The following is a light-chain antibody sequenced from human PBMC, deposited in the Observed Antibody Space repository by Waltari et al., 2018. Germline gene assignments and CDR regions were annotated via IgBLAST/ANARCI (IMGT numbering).Light chain of an antibody. Sequence: EIVLTQSPATLSLSPGERATLSCRASQSVISYLAWFQQKPGQAPRLLIYDTSNRATGIPARFSGSWSGTDFTLTISSLEPEDVAVYYCQQRYHWPPLTFGGGTRVEVK. V-gene: IGKV3-11*01. CDR1: QSVISY. CDR2: DTS. CDR3: QQRYHWPPLT. J-gene: IGKJ4*01.